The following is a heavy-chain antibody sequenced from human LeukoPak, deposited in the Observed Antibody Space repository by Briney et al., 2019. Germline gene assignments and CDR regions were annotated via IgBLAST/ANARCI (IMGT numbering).Heavy chain of an antibody. D-gene: IGHD2/OR15-2a*01. V-gene: IGHV4-39*01. Sequence: PSETLSLTCTVSGGSISTSAFYWGWIRQPPGKGLEWIGSIYDSGNEFYNPSLKSRVTISADTSKNQFSLKLNSVTAADPAMYYCARQISDYYYYYMDVWGEGITVTVSS. CDR1: GGSISTSAFY. CDR2: IYDSGNE. J-gene: IGHJ6*03. CDR3: ARQISDYYYYYMDV.